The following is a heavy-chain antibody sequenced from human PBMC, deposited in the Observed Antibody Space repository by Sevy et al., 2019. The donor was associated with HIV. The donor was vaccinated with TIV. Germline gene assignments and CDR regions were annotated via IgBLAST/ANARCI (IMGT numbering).Heavy chain of an antibody. CDR2: IFYSGST. V-gene: IGHV4-39*01. J-gene: IGHJ5*01. CDR1: GGSISSSPYY. D-gene: IGHD2-8*01. Sequence: SETLSLTCIVSGGSISSSPYYWDWIRQPPGKGLEWIGSIFYSGSTSYNPSLQSRITISVDTSKNQFSLKLSSVTAADTAVYYCARHFWDAVLIVSAPFDSWGQGTLVTVSS. CDR3: ARHFWDAVLIVSAPFDS.